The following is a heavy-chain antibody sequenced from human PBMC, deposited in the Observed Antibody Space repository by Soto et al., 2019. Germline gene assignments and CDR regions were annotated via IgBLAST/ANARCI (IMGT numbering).Heavy chain of an antibody. CDR1: GGTFSSYA. CDR3: ARATRETYYYDSSGYSHFDY. V-gene: IGHV1-69*13. J-gene: IGHJ4*02. Sequence: ASLKVSCKASGGTFSSYAISWVRQAPGQGLEWMGGIIPIFGTANYAQKFQGRVTITADESTSTAYMELSSLRSEDTAVYYCARATRETYYYDSSGYSHFDYWGQGTLVTVSS. CDR2: IIPIFGTA. D-gene: IGHD3-22*01.